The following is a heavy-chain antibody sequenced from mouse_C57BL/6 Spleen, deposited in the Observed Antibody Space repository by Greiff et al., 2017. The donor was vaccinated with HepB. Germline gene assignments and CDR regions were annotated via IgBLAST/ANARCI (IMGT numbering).Heavy chain of an antibody. D-gene: IGHD2-5*01. V-gene: IGHV5-4*03. J-gene: IGHJ4*01. CDR2: ISDGGSYT. Sequence: EVKLMESGGGLVKPGGSLKLSCAASGFTFSSYAMSWVRQTPEKRLEWVATISDGGSYTYYPDNVKGRFTISRDNAKNNLYLQMSHLKSEDTAMYYCARGGYSKGDYYAMDYWGQGTSVTVSS. CDR3: ARGGYSKGDYYAMDY. CDR1: GFTFSSYA.